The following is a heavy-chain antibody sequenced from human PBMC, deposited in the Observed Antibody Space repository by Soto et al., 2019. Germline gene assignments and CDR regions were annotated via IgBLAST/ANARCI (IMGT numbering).Heavy chain of an antibody. Sequence: SVKVSCKASGGTFSSYAISWVRQAPGQGLEWMGGIIPIFGTANYAQKFQGRVTITADESTSTAYMELSSLRSEDTAVYYCARDSLKRNLLTSYYSDYYYYGMDVWGQGTTVTVSS. V-gene: IGHV1-69*13. CDR1: GGTFSSYA. CDR2: IIPIFGTA. CDR3: ARDSLKRNLLTSYYSDYYYYGMDV. J-gene: IGHJ6*02. D-gene: IGHD3-9*01.